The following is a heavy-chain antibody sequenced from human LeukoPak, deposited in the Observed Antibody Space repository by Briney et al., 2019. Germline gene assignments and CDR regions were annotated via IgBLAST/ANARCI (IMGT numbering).Heavy chain of an antibody. J-gene: IGHJ4*02. CDR3: AREPFYGDYVDY. D-gene: IGHD4-17*01. Sequence: PSETLSHTCAVYGGSFSGYYWSWIRQPPGKGLEWIGEINHSGSTNYNPSLKSRVTISVDTSKNQFSLKLSSVTAADTAVYYCAREPFYGDYVDYWGQGTLVTVSS. CDR2: INHSGST. CDR1: GGSFSGYY. V-gene: IGHV4-34*01.